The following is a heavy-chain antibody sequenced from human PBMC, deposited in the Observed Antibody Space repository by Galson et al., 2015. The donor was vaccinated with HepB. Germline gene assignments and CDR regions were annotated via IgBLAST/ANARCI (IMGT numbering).Heavy chain of an antibody. CDR3: ARSGTSGPPSDY. Sequence: SVKVSCKASGYTFTSYYMHWVRQAPGQGLEWLGIINPSGGSTTYAQKFQGRVTMTRDTSTSTVYMELSSLRSEDTAVYYCARSGTSGPPSDYWGQGTLVTVSS. V-gene: IGHV1-46*01. CDR1: GYTFTSYY. D-gene: IGHD1-26*01. J-gene: IGHJ4*02. CDR2: INPSGGST.